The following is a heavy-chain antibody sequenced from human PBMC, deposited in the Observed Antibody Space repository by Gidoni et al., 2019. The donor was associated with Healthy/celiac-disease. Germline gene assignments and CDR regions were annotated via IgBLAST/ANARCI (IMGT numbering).Heavy chain of an antibody. D-gene: IGHD3-10*01. J-gene: IGHJ6*02. Sequence: QVQRVESGGGGVQPGRSLRLSGAASGFTCSSAGGHWVRQRPGKGLGWVSVISYDGSNKSSADSVKGRFTISRDNSKNTLYLQMNSLRAEDTAVYYCAKIMATVLLWFGELTDYDYYYGMDVWGQGTTVTVSS. CDR1: GFTCSSAG. CDR2: ISYDGSNK. CDR3: AKIMATVLLWFGELTDYDYYYGMDV. V-gene: IGHV3-30*18.